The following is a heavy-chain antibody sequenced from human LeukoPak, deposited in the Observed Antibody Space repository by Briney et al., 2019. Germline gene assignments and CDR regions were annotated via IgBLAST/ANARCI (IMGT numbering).Heavy chain of an antibody. CDR1: GGSIDSYY. D-gene: IGHD3-22*01. CDR3: ARETYYYDSSGIYYYYYYMDV. V-gene: IGHV4-59*01. CDR2: IYYSGST. Sequence: SETLSLTCTVSGGSIDSYYWSWIRQPPGKGLEWIGYIYYSGSTNYNPSLKSRVTISVDTSKNQFSLKLSSVTAADTAVYYCARETYYYDSSGIYYYYYYMDVWGKGTTVTVSS. J-gene: IGHJ6*03.